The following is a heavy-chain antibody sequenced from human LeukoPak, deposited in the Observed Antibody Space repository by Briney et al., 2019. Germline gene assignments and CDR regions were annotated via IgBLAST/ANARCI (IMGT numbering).Heavy chain of an antibody. Sequence: PGGSLRLSCAASGFIFSNYAMTWVRQAPGKGLEWGSVISGGGAATYYADSVKGRFTISRDNSKNTLYLQMNRLSADDTAVYYCAKGKDCWGQGTLVTVSS. J-gene: IGHJ4*02. CDR1: GFIFSNYA. CDR3: AKGKDC. CDR2: ISGGGAAT. V-gene: IGHV3-23*01.